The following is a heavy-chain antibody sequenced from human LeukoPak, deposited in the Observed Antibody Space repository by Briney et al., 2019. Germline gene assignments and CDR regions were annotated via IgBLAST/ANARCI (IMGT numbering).Heavy chain of an antibody. Sequence: EASMKVSCKASGYTFTSYDITWVRQAPGQGLEWMRWISAYNGNTNYAQKLQGRVTMTTDTSTTTAYMELRSLRSDDTAVYYCVRSMTTVTTGPGSYWGQGTLVTVSS. D-gene: IGHD4-17*01. J-gene: IGHJ4*02. CDR2: ISAYNGNT. V-gene: IGHV1-18*01. CDR3: VRSMTTVTTGPGSY. CDR1: GYTFTSYD.